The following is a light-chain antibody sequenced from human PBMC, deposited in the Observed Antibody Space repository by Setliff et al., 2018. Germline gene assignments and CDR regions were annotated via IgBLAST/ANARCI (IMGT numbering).Light chain of an antibody. CDR2: DVS. J-gene: IGLJ1*01. V-gene: IGLV2-14*03. Sequence: SVLTQPPSASGTPGQRVTVSCTGTSSDVGGYNYVSWYQQHPGKAPKLMIYDVSNRPSGVSNRFSGSKSGNTASLTISGLQAEDEADYYCISYTSSNTLDVFGNGTKVTVL. CDR1: SSDVGGYNY. CDR3: ISYTSSNTLDV.